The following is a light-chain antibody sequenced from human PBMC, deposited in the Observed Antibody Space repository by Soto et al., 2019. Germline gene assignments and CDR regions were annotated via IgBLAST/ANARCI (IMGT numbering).Light chain of an antibody. CDR3: QPYYSFPYT. V-gene: IGKV1D-8*01. Sequence: VIWMTQSPSLLSASTGDRVTITCRMSQVISSYLAWYQQKPGKTPELLIYAASTLQSGVPSRFSGSGSGTDFTLTISSLQSEDFATYYCQPYYSFPYTFGQGTKLEIK. CDR2: AAS. CDR1: QVISSY. J-gene: IGKJ2*01.